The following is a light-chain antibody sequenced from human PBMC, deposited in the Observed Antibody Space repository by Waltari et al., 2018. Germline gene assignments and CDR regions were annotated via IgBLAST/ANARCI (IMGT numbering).Light chain of an antibody. CDR2: DIR. Sequence: QSALTQPASVSGSPGQSITISCTGTTSAVGVSSFVSWYRQHPGKAPELMIYDIRKRPSGVPNRFSGSKSGNTASLTISGLQAEDEADYYCSSYTSDTTWVFGGGTKLTV. CDR3: SSYTSDTTWV. J-gene: IGLJ3*02. V-gene: IGLV2-14*03. CDR1: TSAVGVSSF.